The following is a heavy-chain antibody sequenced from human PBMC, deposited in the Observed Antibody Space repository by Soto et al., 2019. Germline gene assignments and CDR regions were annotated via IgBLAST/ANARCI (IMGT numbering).Heavy chain of an antibody. Sequence: SVTWTVAGGSIVAYGGSWISQNDGGGLEWIGRIYTTGSNNYNPSLKSRVTMSLDTSRNQFSLKLSSVTAADTAVYYCAREGGYFDSSGSGVYHYPGVDFWGQGTTV. D-gene: IGHD3-22*01. CDR3: AREGGYFDSSGSGVYHYPGVDF. CDR1: GGSIVAYG. CDR2: IYTTGSN. J-gene: IGHJ6*02. V-gene: IGHV4-4*07.